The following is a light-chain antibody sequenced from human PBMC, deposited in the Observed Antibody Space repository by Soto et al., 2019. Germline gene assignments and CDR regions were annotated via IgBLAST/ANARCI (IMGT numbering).Light chain of an antibody. CDR1: QSIDNRY. V-gene: IGKV3-20*01. J-gene: IGKJ1*01. CDR2: ATS. Sequence: IVLSQSPGTLSSSPGERATLSCRASQSIDNRYLAWYQHKPGQAARLLIYATSSRATGIPDRFGGGGSGTDFTLTMNRLEPEDFAVYYCHQYFGSSWTFGQGTKVDIK. CDR3: HQYFGSSWT.